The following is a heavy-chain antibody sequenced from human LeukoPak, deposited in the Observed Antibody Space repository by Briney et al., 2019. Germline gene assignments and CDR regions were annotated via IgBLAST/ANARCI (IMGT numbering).Heavy chain of an antibody. CDR1: GFTFSSYG. Sequence: GGSLRLSRAASGFTFSSYGMHWVRQAPGKGLEWVAVISNDGSNKHYGDSVKGRFTISRDNSKNTLYLQMDSLRGEDTAVYYCARDDSSGWYDGPNFVYWGQGTLVTVSS. D-gene: IGHD6-19*01. J-gene: IGHJ4*02. V-gene: IGHV3-30*03. CDR2: ISNDGSNK. CDR3: ARDDSSGWYDGPNFVY.